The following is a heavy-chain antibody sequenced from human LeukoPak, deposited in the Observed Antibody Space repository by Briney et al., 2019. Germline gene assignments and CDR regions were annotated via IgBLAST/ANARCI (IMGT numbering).Heavy chain of an antibody. J-gene: IGHJ3*01. CDR1: GFTFSSNW. CDR2: INEDGSTT. CDR3: ARSSYSSSSSV. V-gene: IGHV3-74*01. Sequence: GGSLRLSCAASGFTFSSNWMHWVRQAPGKGLVWVSRINEDGSTTNYADSVKGRSTIFRDNAKNTLYLQMNSLRAEDTAVYYCARSSYSSSSSVWGQGTMVTVSS. D-gene: IGHD6-6*01.